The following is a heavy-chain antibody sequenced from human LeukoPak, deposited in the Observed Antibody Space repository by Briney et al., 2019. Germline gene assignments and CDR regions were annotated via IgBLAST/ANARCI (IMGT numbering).Heavy chain of an antibody. V-gene: IGHV3-48*04. CDR1: GFTFSSYS. J-gene: IGHJ4*02. Sequence: GGSLRLSCAASGFTFSSYSMNWVRQAPGKGLEWVSYISSSSSTIYYADSVKGRFTISRDNAKNPLYLQMNSLRAEDTAVYYCARGPRYSSSWYYFDYWGQGTLVTVSS. CDR2: ISSSSSTI. D-gene: IGHD6-13*01. CDR3: ARGPRYSSSWYYFDY.